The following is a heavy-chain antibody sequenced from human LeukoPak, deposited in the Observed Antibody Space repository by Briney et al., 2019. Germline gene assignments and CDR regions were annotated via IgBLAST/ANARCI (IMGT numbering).Heavy chain of an antibody. V-gene: IGHV3-11*06. J-gene: IGHJ4*02. D-gene: IGHD3-22*01. CDR3: ARLDGDYYDSSGYHTLFDY. Sequence: DSVKGRFTISRDNAKNSLYLQMNSLRAEDTAVYYCARLDGDYYDSSGYHTLFDYWGQGTLVTVSS.